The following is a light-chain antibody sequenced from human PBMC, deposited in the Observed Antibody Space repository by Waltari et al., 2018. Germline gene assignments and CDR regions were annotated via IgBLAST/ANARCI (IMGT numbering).Light chain of an antibody. CDR1: TSYVGGYNY. CDR2: DVT. V-gene: IGLV2-11*01. Sequence: SALTQPRSVSGSPGQSVTISCPGTTSYVGGYNYVPWYQHHPGKAPKLMIFDVTQRPSGVPGRFSGSKSANTASLTISGLQAEDEADYYCCSFAGTYTWVFGGGTKVTVL. J-gene: IGLJ3*02. CDR3: CSFAGTYTWV.